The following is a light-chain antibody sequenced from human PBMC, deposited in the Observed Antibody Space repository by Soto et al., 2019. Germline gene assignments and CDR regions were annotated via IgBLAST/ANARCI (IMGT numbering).Light chain of an antibody. Sequence: DIQMTQFPSTLSASVGDRVTITCRASQSISSYLAWYQHRPGKAPSLLIYEASTLENEVPSRFSGSGSGTEFTLTISGLQPDDFATYYCQQYNSYEWTFGQGTKV. CDR2: EAS. CDR1: QSISSY. CDR3: QQYNSYEWT. V-gene: IGKV1-5*03. J-gene: IGKJ1*01.